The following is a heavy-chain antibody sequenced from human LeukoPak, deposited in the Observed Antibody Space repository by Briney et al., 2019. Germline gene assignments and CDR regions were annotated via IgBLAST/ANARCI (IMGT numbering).Heavy chain of an antibody. V-gene: IGHV6-1*01. CDR2: IYYRSKWYN. CDR3: ARDLYSSGWYGYWFDP. CDR1: GDSVSSNSAA. D-gene: IGHD6-19*01. J-gene: IGHJ5*02. Sequence: SQTLSLTCAISGDSVSSNSAAWNWIRQSPSRGLEWLGRIYYRSKWYNDYAVSVKSRITINPDTSKNQFSLQLNSVTPEDTAVYYCARDLYSSGWYGYWFDPWGQGTLVTVSS.